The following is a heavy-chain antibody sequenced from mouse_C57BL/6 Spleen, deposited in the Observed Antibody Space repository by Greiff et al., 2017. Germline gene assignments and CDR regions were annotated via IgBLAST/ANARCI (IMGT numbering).Heavy chain of an antibody. Sequence: QVQLQQPGAELVMPGASVKLSCKASGYTFTSYWMHWVKQRPGQGLEWIGEIDPSDSYTNYNQKFKGKSTLTVDKSSSTAYMQLSSLTSEDSAVYYCARRGYGSSYWYFDVWGTGTTVTGSS. J-gene: IGHJ1*03. CDR3: ARRGYGSSYWYFDV. CDR1: GYTFTSYW. CDR2: IDPSDSYT. D-gene: IGHD1-1*01. V-gene: IGHV1-69*01.